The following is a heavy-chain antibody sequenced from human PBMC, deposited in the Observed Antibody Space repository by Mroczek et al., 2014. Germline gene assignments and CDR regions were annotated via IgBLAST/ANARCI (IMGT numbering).Heavy chain of an antibody. V-gene: IGHV4-61*02. CDR1: GGSISSGSYY. J-gene: IGHJ5*02. Sequence: QVQLQESGPGLVKPSQTLSLTCTVSGGSISSGSYYWSWIRQPAGKGLEWIGRIYTSGSTNYNPSLKSRVTISVDTSKNQFSLKLSSVTAADTAVYYCARKAVTMGTNWFDPWGQGTLVTVSS. CDR3: ARKAVTMGTNWFDP. CDR2: IYTSGST. D-gene: IGHD4-17*01.